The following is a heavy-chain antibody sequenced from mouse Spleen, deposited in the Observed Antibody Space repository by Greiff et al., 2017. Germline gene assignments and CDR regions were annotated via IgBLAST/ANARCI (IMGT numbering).Heavy chain of an antibody. Sequence: EVQGVESGGGLVKPGGSLKLSCAASGFTFSSYAMSWVRQTPEKRLEWVASISSGGSTYYPDSVKGRLTISRDNARNILYLQMSSLRSEDTAMYYCARRDGYFLYFDVWGAGTTVTGSS. CDR3: ARRDGYFLYFDV. D-gene: IGHD2-3*01. CDR2: ISSGGST. J-gene: IGHJ1*01. V-gene: IGHV5-6-5*01. CDR1: GFTFSSYA.